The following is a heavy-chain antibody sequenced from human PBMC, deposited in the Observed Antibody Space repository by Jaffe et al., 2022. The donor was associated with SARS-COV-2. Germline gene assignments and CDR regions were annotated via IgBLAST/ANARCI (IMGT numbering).Heavy chain of an antibody. V-gene: IGHV4-39*01. D-gene: IGHD3-10*01. Sequence: QLQLQESGPGLVKPSETLSLTCTVSGGSISSSSYYWGWIRQPPGKGLEWIGSIYYSGSTYYNPSLKSRVTISVDTSKNQFSLKLSSVTAADTAVYYCAIIHTYYGSGEWPPAAHNWGQGTLVTVSS. CDR2: IYYSGST. J-gene: IGHJ4*02. CDR1: GGSISSSSYY. CDR3: AIIHTYYGSGEWPPAAHN.